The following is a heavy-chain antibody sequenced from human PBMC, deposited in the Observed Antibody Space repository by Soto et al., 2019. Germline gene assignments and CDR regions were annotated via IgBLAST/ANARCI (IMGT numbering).Heavy chain of an antibody. D-gene: IGHD5-12*01. CDR1: GGSISSGGYS. V-gene: IGHV4-30-2*01. CDR2: IYHSGST. CDR3: ARRSSGYDPNWFDP. Sequence: SETLSLTCAVSGGSISSGGYSWICIRQPPGKGLEWIGYIYHSGSTYYNPSLKSRVTISVDRSKNQFSLKLSSVTAADTAVYYCARRSSGYDPNWFDPWGQGTLVTVSS. J-gene: IGHJ5*02.